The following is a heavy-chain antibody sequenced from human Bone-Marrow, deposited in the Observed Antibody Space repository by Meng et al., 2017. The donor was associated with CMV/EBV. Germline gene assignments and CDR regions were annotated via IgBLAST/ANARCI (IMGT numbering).Heavy chain of an antibody. J-gene: IGHJ4*02. Sequence: GESLKISCAASGFTFSIYTMNWVRQAPGKGLEWVSYIRSSSSYIYYADSVKGRFTISRDNAKKSLYLQMNSLRAEDTAVYYCARSPIVVVAGAPDYWGQGTLVTVSS. CDR2: IRSSSSYI. V-gene: IGHV3-21*05. CDR3: ARSPIVVVAGAPDY. D-gene: IGHD2-2*01. CDR1: GFTFSIYT.